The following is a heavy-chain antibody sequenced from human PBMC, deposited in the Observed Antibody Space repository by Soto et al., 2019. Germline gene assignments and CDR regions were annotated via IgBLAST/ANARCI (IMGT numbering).Heavy chain of an antibody. CDR3: ARGVQGSRYFEL. Sequence: EVQLVESGGGLVQPGGSLRLSCAASGFIFSSYWMHWVRQVPGKGLVWVSRINNDGSSKSYADSVNGRFTISSDNAKNTLYLQMNSLRAEDTAVYYCARGVQGSRYFELWGRGTLVTVSS. V-gene: IGHV3-74*01. CDR2: INNDGSSK. CDR1: GFIFSSYW. J-gene: IGHJ2*01.